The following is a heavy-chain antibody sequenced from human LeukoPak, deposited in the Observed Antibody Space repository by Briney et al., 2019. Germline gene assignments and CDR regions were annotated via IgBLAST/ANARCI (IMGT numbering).Heavy chain of an antibody. CDR3: ARLLGLTFYYMDV. Sequence: KPSETLSLTCAVSGYSISSGYYWGWIRQPPGKGLEWIGSIYHSGSTYYNPSLKSRVTISVDTSKNQFSLKLSSVTAADTAVYYCARLLGLTFYYMDVWGKGTTVTVSS. V-gene: IGHV4-38-2*01. J-gene: IGHJ6*03. D-gene: IGHD2-2*01. CDR2: IYHSGST. CDR1: GYSISSGYY.